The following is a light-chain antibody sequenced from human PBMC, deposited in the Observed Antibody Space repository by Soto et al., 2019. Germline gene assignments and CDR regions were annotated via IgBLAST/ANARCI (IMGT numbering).Light chain of an antibody. Sequence: EIVLTQSPGTLPLSPGERATLSCRASQSVGRNYLAWYQQKPGQAPRLLIYGASTRATGIPDRFSGSGSGTDFTLTISRLGPEDFAVFCCQQYASSPLTFGGGPRWRSN. V-gene: IGKV3-20*01. CDR3: QQYASSPLT. J-gene: IGKJ4*01. CDR1: QSVGRNY. CDR2: GAS.